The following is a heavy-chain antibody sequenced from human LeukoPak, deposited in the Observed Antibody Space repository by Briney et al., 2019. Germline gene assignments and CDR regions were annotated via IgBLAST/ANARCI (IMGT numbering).Heavy chain of an antibody. CDR2: IRSQIYGGTP. CDR1: GFTFGDYA. J-gene: IGHJ6*04. D-gene: IGHD3-10*02. V-gene: IGHV3-49*04. Sequence: GGSLRLSCTASGFTFGDYAMTWVRQAPGKGLEWVGFIRSQIYGGTPEYAASVKGRFTISRDDSEGVAYLQMNSLRAEDTAVYYCAELGITMIGGVWGKGTTVTISS. CDR3: AELGITMIGGV.